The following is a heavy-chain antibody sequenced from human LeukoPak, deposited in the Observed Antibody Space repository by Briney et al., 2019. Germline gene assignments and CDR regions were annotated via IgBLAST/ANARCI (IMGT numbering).Heavy chain of an antibody. D-gene: IGHD4-23*01. Sequence: PGGSLRLSCAASGFTFSSYSMDWVRQAPGKGLEWVSSISSSSNNIYYADSVKGRFTISRDNGKNSLYLLMNGLRAEDTAVYYCVYGGGYFQHWGQGTLVTVSS. CDR3: VYGGGYFQH. CDR1: GFTFSSYS. CDR2: ISSSSNNI. J-gene: IGHJ1*01. V-gene: IGHV3-21*01.